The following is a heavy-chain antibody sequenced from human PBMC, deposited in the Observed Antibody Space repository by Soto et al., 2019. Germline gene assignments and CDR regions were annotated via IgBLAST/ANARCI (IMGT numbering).Heavy chain of an antibody. CDR3: ARHWRRITIFGVVLNWFDP. V-gene: IGHV5-10-1*01. D-gene: IGHD3-3*01. CDR1: GYSFTSYW. Sequence: PGESLKISCKGSGYSFTSYWISWVRQMPGKGLEWMGRIDPSDSYTNYSPSFQGHVTISADKSISTAYLQWSSLKASDTAMYYCARHWRRITIFGVVLNWFDPWGQGTLVTVSS. J-gene: IGHJ5*02. CDR2: IDPSDSYT.